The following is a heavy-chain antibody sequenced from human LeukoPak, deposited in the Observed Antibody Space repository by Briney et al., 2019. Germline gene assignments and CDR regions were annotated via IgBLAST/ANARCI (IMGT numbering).Heavy chain of an antibody. CDR1: GFTVSKNY. CDR2: IYRGGRT. V-gene: IGHV3-66*01. CDR3: ARDFDAFDI. Sequence: GXXLRLSCTASGFTVSKNYMSWVRQATGKGMEWVSVIYRGGRTYYAESGKGGLTISINNSKNTLYLQMNSLRAEDTAVYYCARDFDAFDIWAQGTMVTVSS. J-gene: IGHJ3*02.